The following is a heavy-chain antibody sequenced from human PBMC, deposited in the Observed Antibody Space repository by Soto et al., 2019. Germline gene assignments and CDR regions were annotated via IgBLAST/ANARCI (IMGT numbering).Heavy chain of an antibody. Sequence: EVQLVETGGGLVKPGGSLRVSCAASGFTFNSYSMAWVRQAPGKGLEWVSSITSDTPFTFYADSVKGRFTMSRDNANNSLYLQRNSLRAEDTAVDVCVRNSGRLAYWGQGARVTVSS. CDR1: GFTFNSYS. CDR2: ITSDTPFT. J-gene: IGHJ4*02. V-gene: IGHV3-21*01. CDR3: VRNSGRLAY. D-gene: IGHD2-15*01.